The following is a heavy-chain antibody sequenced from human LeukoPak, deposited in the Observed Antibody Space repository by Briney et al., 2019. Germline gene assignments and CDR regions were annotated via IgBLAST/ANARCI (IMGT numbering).Heavy chain of an antibody. CDR2: VYYSGTT. J-gene: IGHJ4*02. Sequence: PSETPSLTCTVSGGFISSASYYWAWIRQPPGKGLEWIGSVYYSGTTYYNAPLTSRVTISADTSKNQFSLKLSSVTAADTAVYYCARLVSCSSSCYSDDWGQGVLVTVSS. CDR3: ARLVSCSSSCYSDD. CDR1: GGFISSASYY. V-gene: IGHV4-39*01. D-gene: IGHD2-15*01.